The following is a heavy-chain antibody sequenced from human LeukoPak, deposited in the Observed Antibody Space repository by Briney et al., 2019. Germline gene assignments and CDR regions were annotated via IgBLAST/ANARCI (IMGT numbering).Heavy chain of an antibody. D-gene: IGHD3-10*01. Sequence: SSETLSLTCTVSGGSISSSSYYWGWIRQPPGKGLEWTGSIYYSGSTYYNPSLKSRVTISVDTSKNQFSLKLSSVTAADTAVYYCARNRLPYYYGSGSYYSKEYYFDYWGQGTLVTVSS. CDR1: GGSISSSSYY. CDR2: IYYSGST. V-gene: IGHV4-39*01. J-gene: IGHJ4*02. CDR3: ARNRLPYYYGSGSYYSKEYYFDY.